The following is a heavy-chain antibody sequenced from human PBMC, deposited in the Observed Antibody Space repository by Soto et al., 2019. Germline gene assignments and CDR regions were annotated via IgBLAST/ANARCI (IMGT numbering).Heavy chain of an antibody. CDR3: ARGDETVVLPGLFDF. J-gene: IGHJ4*02. V-gene: IGHV3-48*01. CDR2: ITGGDNTK. Sequence: EVQLVESGGGLVQPGGSLRLSCAASGFTFSTYAMNWVRQAPGKGLEWVSYITGGDNTKYYADSVRGRFAISRDNAKNSLYLQMNSRRAEDTAVYFCARGDETVVLPGLFDFWGQGTLVSVSS. D-gene: IGHD2-2*01. CDR1: GFTFSTYA.